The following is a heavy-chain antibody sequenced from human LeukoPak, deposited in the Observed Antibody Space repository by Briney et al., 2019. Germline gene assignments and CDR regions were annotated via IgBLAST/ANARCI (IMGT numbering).Heavy chain of an antibody. D-gene: IGHD3-22*01. J-gene: IGHJ4*02. V-gene: IGHV3-48*01. CDR1: GFTFSSYT. CDR2: ISSSSSTI. CDR3: ARGLSNLVVVIFDY. Sequence: PGGSLRLSCAASGFTFSSYTMSWVRQAPGKGLEWVSYISSSSSTIYYADSVKGRFTISRDNAKNSLYLQMNSLRAEDTAVYCCARGLSNLVVVIFDYWGQGTLVTVSS.